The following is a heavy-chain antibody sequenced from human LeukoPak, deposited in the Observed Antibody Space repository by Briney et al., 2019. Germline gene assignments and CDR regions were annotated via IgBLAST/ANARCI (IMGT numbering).Heavy chain of an antibody. CDR2: VYTSGST. J-gene: IGHJ6*04. D-gene: IGHD2-8*02. Sequence: RSSETLSLTCSISGDSINIGSNYWSWIRQPAGKGLEWIGRVYTSGSTSYNPSLKSRVTISSDTSKNQFSLQLSSVTAADTAVYYCAKGSGILGAFRVWGEGTTVTISS. CDR3: AKGSGILGAFRV. CDR1: GDSINIGSNY. V-gene: IGHV4-61*02.